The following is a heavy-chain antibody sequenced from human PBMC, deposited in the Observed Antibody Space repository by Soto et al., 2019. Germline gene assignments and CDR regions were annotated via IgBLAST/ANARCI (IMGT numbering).Heavy chain of an antibody. CDR3: AKNQERELPRVIDF. CDR1: GLTFSNYA. Sequence: EVRLLESGGGLVKPGGSLRLSCATSGLTFSNYAMSWVRQAPGGGLEWVSSMSGSSSTTYYADSVEGRFTISRDRSKNTLYLQRSSLRAEDTALYYCAKNQERELPRVIDFWGQGTLVTVSS. V-gene: IGHV3-23*01. CDR2: MSGSSSTT. J-gene: IGHJ4*02. D-gene: IGHD1-7*01.